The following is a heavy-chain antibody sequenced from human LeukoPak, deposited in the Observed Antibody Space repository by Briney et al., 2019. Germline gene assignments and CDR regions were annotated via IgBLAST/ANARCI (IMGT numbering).Heavy chain of an antibody. D-gene: IGHD5-24*01. CDR3: ARDRDGPDY. J-gene: IGHJ4*02. Sequence: GGSLRLSCAASGFTFSNYWMHWVRQGPGKGLVWVSRINSYGSSTRYADSVKGRFTISRDNAKNTLYLQMNSLRAEDTAVYYCARDRDGPDYWGQGTLVTVSS. CDR1: GFTFSNYW. V-gene: IGHV3-74*01. CDR2: INSYGSST.